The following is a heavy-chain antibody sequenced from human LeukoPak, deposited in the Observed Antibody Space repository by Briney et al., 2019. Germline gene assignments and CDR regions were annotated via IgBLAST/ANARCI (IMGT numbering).Heavy chain of an antibody. CDR1: GFTFSDHA. D-gene: IGHD1-26*01. Sequence: GGSLRLSCAAFGFTFSDHAMDWVRQAPGEGLEWVARCRGKTNSYSTEYAASVNGRFTTSRDDSKNSLYLQMNSLKTEDTAVYYCVRRRVGVAPASDMWGQGTTVTVSS. CDR3: VRRRVGVAPASDM. CDR2: CRGKTNSYST. J-gene: IGHJ3*02. V-gene: IGHV3-72*01.